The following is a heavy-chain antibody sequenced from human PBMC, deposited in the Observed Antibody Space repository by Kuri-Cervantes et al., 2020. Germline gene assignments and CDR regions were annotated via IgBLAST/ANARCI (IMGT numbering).Heavy chain of an antibody. CDR1: GFTFDDYG. CDR3: STGGYYLDF. J-gene: IGHJ6*03. CDR2: IRSKTHGGTT. Sequence: GESLKISCAASGFTFDDYGMSWVRQAPGKGLEWVGRIRSKTHGGTTDYAAPVKGRFTISRDDSKSTLYLQMNSLITEDTAVYYCSTGGYYLDFWGKGTTVTVSS. V-gene: IGHV3-15*01.